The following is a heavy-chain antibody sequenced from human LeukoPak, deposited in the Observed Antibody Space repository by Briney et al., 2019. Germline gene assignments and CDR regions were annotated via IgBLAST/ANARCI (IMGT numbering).Heavy chain of an antibody. J-gene: IGHJ5*02. CDR2: ISAYNGNT. Sequence: GASVKVSCKASGYTFTSYGISWVRQAPGQGLEWMGWISAYNGNTNYAQKLQGRVTMTTDTSASTAYMELSSLRSEDTAVYYCARGRYRGATTEPEPRTFDPWGQGTLVTVSS. V-gene: IGHV1-18*01. CDR3: ARGRYRGATTEPEPRTFDP. D-gene: IGHD1-26*01. CDR1: GYTFTSYG.